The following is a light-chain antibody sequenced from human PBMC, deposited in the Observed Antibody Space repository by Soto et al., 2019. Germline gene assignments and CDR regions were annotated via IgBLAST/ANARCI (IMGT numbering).Light chain of an antibody. CDR3: CSYAGSVV. V-gene: IGLV2-23*01. CDR1: SSDVGSYNL. CDR2: EGS. Sequence: QSALTQPASVSGSPGQAITISCTGPSSDVGSYNLVSWYQQHPGKAPKLMIYEGSKRPSGVSNRFSGSKSGNTASLTISGLQAEDEADYYCCSYAGSVVFGGGTKLTFL. J-gene: IGLJ2*01.